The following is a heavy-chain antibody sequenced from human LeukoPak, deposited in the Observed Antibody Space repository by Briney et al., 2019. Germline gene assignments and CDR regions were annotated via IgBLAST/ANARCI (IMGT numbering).Heavy chain of an antibody. V-gene: IGHV5-51*01. CDR1: GDSFTSYW. CDR3: ARLACSGGSCYSDY. J-gene: IGHJ4*02. D-gene: IGHD2-15*01. CDR2: IYPGDSDT. Sequence: GESLKISCKGSGDSFTSYWICWVRQMPGKGLEWMGIIYPGDSDTRYSPSFQGQVTISADKSISTAYLRWSSLKASDTAMYYCARLACSGGSCYSDYWGQGNLVTVSS.